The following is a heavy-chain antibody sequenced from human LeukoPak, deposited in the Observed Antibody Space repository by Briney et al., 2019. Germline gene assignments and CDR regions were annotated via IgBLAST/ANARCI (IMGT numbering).Heavy chain of an antibody. D-gene: IGHD3-22*01. V-gene: IGHV1-18*01. CDR3: ARDGHRRYHYDSSGREDAFDI. Sequence: ASVKVSCKASGYTFTSYGISWVRQAPGQGLEWMGWISAYNGNANYAQKLRGRVTMTTDTSTSTAYMELRSLRSADTAVYFCARDGHRRYHYDSSGREDAFDIWGQGTMVTVSS. CDR2: ISAYNGNA. CDR1: GYTFTSYG. J-gene: IGHJ3*02.